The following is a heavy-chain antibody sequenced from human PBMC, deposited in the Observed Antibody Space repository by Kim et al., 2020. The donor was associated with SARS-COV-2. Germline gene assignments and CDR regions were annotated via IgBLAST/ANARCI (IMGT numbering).Heavy chain of an antibody. CDR1: GFSLSTYW. D-gene: IGHD3-10*01. J-gene: IGHJ3*02. CDR2: INQDGREI. V-gene: IGHV3-7*01. CDR3: ASHYRRAFHI. Sequence: GGSLRLSCEVSGFSLSTYWMTWVRQAPGKGLEWVADINQDGREIYCVDSVTGRFTVSRDNAKNSLYLQMNSRRVEDTAVYYCASHYRRAFHIWGRGAVVT.